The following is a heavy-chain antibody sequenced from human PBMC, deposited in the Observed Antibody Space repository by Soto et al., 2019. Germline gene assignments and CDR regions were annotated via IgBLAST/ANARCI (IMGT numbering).Heavy chain of an antibody. D-gene: IGHD3-22*01. CDR3: STRAYDTNGYYRFDT. CDR2: INHSGRV. J-gene: IGHJ5*01. CDR1: GGSFSGHS. Sequence: PSETLSLTCAVYGGSFSGHSWTWIRQSPGKGLEWIGDINHSGRVNYSPSLKSRVSISLDTSKNQFYLTLSAVTAADTAMYYCSTRAYDTNGYYRFDTWGPGTLVIVSS. V-gene: IGHV4-34*01.